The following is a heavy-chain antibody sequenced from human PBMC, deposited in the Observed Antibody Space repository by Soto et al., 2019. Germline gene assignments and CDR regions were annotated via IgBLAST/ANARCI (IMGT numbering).Heavy chain of an antibody. CDR2: IKQDGSEK. J-gene: IGHJ4*02. Sequence: EVQLVESGGGLVQPGGSLRLSCAASGFTFSSYWISWVRQAPGKGLEWVANIKQDGSEKYYVDSVKGRFTISRDNAKNSLYLQMNSLRAEDTAVYYCARRQARGDYWGQGTLVTVSS. CDR1: GFTFSSYW. V-gene: IGHV3-7*03. CDR3: ARRQARGDY.